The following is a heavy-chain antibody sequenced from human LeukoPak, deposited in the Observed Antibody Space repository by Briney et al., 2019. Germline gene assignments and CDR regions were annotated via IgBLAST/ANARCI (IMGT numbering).Heavy chain of an antibody. CDR2: IYYSGST. CDR3: ARGWNSSSRGFGP. V-gene: IGHV4-59*08. Sequence: SETLSLTCTVSGGAISSYYRSWIRQPPGKGLEWIGDIYYSGSTNYNPSLKSRVTISVDTSKNQFSLKLSSVTAADTAVYYCARGWNSSSRGFGPQGTGTLVTVSS. CDR1: GGAISSYY. J-gene: IGHJ5*02. D-gene: IGHD6-19*01.